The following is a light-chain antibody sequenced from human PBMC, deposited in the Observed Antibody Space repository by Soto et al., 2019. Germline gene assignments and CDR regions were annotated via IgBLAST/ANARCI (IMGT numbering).Light chain of an antibody. CDR1: QSVLYSSNNKNY. Sequence: DIVMTQSPDSLAVSLGERATINCKSSQSVLYSSNNKNYLAWYQQKPGQPPKLLIYRASTRESGVPDRFSGSGSGTDFTLTISSLQAEDVAVYYCQQYYSTLPTFGQGTKVDI. V-gene: IGKV4-1*01. CDR2: RAS. CDR3: QQYYSTLPT. J-gene: IGKJ1*01.